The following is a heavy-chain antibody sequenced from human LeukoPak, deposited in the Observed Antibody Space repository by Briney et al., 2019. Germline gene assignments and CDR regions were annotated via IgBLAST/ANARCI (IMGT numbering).Heavy chain of an antibody. CDR2: ISGSGGST. J-gene: IGHJ6*03. CDR3: AKAGSPAYYDILTGYDYYYYYYMDV. Sequence: TGGTLRLSCAASGFTFSSYGMGWVRQAPGKGLEWVSAISGSGGSTYYADSVKGRFTISRDNSKNTLYLQMNSLRAEDTAVYYCAKAGSPAYYDILTGYDYYYYYYMDVWGKGTTVTISS. D-gene: IGHD3-9*01. V-gene: IGHV3-23*01. CDR1: GFTFSSYG.